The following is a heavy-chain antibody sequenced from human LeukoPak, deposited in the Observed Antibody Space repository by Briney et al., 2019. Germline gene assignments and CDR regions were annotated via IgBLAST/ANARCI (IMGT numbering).Heavy chain of an antibody. Sequence: PGGSLRLSCAASGFTFSSYGMHWVRQAPGKGLEWVAFIRYDGSNKYYADSVKGRFTISRDNSKNTVYLQMNSLRAEDTAVYYCARDRFCSGGNCYSHFDYWGQGTLVTVSS. CDR2: IRYDGSNK. V-gene: IGHV3-30*02. J-gene: IGHJ4*02. CDR3: ARDRFCSGGNCYSHFDY. D-gene: IGHD2-15*01. CDR1: GFTFSSYG.